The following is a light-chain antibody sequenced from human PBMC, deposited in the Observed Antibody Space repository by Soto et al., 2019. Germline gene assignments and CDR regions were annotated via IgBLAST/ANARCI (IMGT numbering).Light chain of an antibody. CDR1: QTISTF. CDR2: STS. CDR3: QQSFNIPPL. V-gene: IGKV1-39*01. J-gene: IGKJ1*01. Sequence: DIQMTQSPSSLSASVGDRVTITCRASQTISTFLNWYQQKPGRAPKLLIYSTSRLQSGVPSRFSGGGSGTDFTLTISSVQPEDFATYFCQQSFNIPPLFGQGTKVEFK.